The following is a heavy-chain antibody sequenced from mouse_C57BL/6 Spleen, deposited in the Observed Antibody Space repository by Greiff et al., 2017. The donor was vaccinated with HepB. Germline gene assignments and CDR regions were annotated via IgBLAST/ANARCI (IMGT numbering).Heavy chain of an antibody. V-gene: IGHV1-72*01. CDR3: ARSGAFITTVVATDYAMDY. D-gene: IGHD1-1*01. Sequence: QVQLQQPGAELVKPGASVKLSCKASGYTFTSYWMHWVKQRPGRGLEWIGRIDPNSGGTKYNEKFKSKATLTVDKPSSTAYMQLSSLTSENSAVYYCARSGAFITTVVATDYAMDYWGQGTSVTVSS. J-gene: IGHJ4*01. CDR1: GYTFTSYW. CDR2: IDPNSGGT.